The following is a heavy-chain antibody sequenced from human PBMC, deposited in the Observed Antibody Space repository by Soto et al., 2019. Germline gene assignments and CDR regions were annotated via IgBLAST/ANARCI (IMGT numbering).Heavy chain of an antibody. CDR1: GFTFSSYG. CDR3: AKGMYSSVLYGMDV. J-gene: IGHJ6*02. D-gene: IGHD6-19*01. CDR2: ISYDGSNK. Sequence: QVQLVESGGGVVQPGRSLRLSCAASGFTFSSYGMHWVRQAPGKGLEWVAVISYDGSNKKYADSVKGRFTISRDNSKNTLYLQMTSLRGEDTAVYYCAKGMYSSVLYGMDVWGQGTTVTVSS. V-gene: IGHV3-30*18.